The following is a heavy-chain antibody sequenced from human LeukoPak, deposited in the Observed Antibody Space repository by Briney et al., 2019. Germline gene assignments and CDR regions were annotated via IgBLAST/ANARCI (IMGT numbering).Heavy chain of an antibody. CDR2: IWYDGSNK. CDR3: ARTLSGYNDAFDI. J-gene: IGHJ3*02. Sequence: GGSLRLSCAASGFTFSSYEMNWVRQAPGKGLEWVAVIWYDGSNKYYADSVKGRFTISRDNSKNTLYLQMNSLRAEDTAVYYCARTLSGYNDAFDIWGQGTMVTVSS. D-gene: IGHD3-22*01. V-gene: IGHV3-33*08. CDR1: GFTFSSYE.